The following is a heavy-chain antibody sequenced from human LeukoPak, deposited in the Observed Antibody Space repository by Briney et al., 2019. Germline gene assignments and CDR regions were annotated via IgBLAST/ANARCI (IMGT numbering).Heavy chain of an antibody. CDR3: GRVHFDDSAVWGYFQN. Sequence: SETLSLTCTVSGGSLSSDDDYWGWIRQPPGKGLEFIGYIFYRGSTYYSSTLKSRVSISVDTAKRQFSLNLISVTAADAAVYYCGRVHFDDSAVWGYFQNWGQGTRVTVSS. V-gene: IGHV4-30-4*01. J-gene: IGHJ1*01. CDR2: IFYRGST. CDR1: GGSLSSDDDY. D-gene: IGHD3-16*01.